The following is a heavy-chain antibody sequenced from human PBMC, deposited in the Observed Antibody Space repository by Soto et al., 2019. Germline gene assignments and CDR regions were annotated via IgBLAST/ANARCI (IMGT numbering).Heavy chain of an antibody. V-gene: IGHV4-30-4*01. J-gene: IGHJ6*02. CDR1: GGSISSGDYY. CDR3: AGFIQLEAGYYYYYGMDV. Sequence: SETLSLTFTVSGGSISSGDYYWSWIRQPPGKGLEWIGYIYYSGSTYSNPSLKSRVTISVDTSKNQFSLKLSSVTAADTAVYYCAGFIQLEAGYYYYYGMDVWGQGTTVTVSS. D-gene: IGHD5-18*01. CDR2: IYYSGST.